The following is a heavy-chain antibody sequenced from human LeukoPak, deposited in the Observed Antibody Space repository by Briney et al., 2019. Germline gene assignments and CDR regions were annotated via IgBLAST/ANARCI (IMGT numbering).Heavy chain of an antibody. CDR1: GYTFTGYY. CDR2: INPNSGGT. Sequence: GASVKVSCKASGYTFTGYYMHWVRQAPGQGLEWMGWINPNSGGTNYAQKFQGRVTMTRDTSISTAYMELSRLRPDDTAVYYCVRDLRNSLEREPFDYWGQGTLVTVSS. D-gene: IGHD3-3*01. V-gene: IGHV1-2*02. J-gene: IGHJ4*02. CDR3: VRDLRNSLEREPFDY.